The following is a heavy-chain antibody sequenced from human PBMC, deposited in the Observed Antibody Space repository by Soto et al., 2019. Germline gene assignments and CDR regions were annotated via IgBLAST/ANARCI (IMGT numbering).Heavy chain of an antibody. V-gene: IGHV4-59*01. CDR1: GGSISSYY. D-gene: IGHD3-16*01. CDR3: ARELLTIGGIDP. Sequence: SETLSLTCTVSGGSISSYYWSWIRQPPGKGLEWIGYIYYSGSTNYNLSLKSRVTISVDTSKNQFSLKLSSVTAADTAVYYCARELLTIGGIDPWGQGTLVTVSS. J-gene: IGHJ5*02. CDR2: IYYSGST.